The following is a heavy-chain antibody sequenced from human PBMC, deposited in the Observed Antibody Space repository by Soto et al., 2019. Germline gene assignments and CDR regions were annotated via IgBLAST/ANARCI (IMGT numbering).Heavy chain of an antibody. CDR2: IIPILGIA. V-gene: IGHV1-69*02. J-gene: IGHJ5*02. CDR1: GGTFSSYT. CDR3: ARGGLTTSGFDP. Sequence: QVQLVQSGAEVKKPGSSVKVSCKASGGTFSSYTISWVRQAPGQGLEWMGRIIPILGIANYAQQFQGRVTITADKSTSTAYMELSSLRSEDTAVYYCARGGLTTSGFDPWGQGTLVTVSS. D-gene: IGHD4-4*01.